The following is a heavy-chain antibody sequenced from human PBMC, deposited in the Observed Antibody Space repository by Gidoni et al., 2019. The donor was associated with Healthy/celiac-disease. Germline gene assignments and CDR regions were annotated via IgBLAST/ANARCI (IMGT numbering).Heavy chain of an antibody. Sequence: QVTLKESCPVLVKPTETLTLTCTVSGFSLSNARMGVSWIRQPPWKALEWLAHIFSNDEKSYSTSLKSRRTISKDTSNSQVVLTMTNMDPVDTATYYCAFGDTFGGVIGDWGQGTMVTVSS. CDR3: AFGDTFGGVIGD. J-gene: IGHJ3*01. V-gene: IGHV2-26*01. D-gene: IGHD3-16*02. CDR1: GFSLSNARMG. CDR2: IFSNDEK.